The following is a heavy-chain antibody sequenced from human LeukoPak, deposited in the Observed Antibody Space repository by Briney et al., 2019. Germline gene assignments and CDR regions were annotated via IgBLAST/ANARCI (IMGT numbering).Heavy chain of an antibody. CDR3: ARGGNNWNYSIISGRFDP. CDR1: GGSISSYY. J-gene: IGHJ5*02. D-gene: IGHD1-7*01. CDR2: IHHSGNT. Sequence: PSETLSLTCTVSGGSISSYYWSWIRQAPGKGLEWIGYIHHSGNTNQNPSLKSRVTISVDTSKNQFSLKLSSVTAADTAVYYCARGGNNWNYSIISGRFDPWGQGTLVTVSS. V-gene: IGHV4-59*01.